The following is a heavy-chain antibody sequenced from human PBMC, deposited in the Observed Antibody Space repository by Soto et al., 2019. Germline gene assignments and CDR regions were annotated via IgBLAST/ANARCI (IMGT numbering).Heavy chain of an antibody. CDR2: IYYSGSS. Sequence: QVQLQESGPGLLNPSETLSPTCTVLGAPIGNSSWSWFRRSPGKGLEWIGYIYYSGSSNYNPSLKSRVSISVDTSKNQFSLKLSSVTAADTAVYYCARHSSSWPIFDYWGQGTLVIVSS. CDR1: GAPIGNSS. CDR3: ARHSSSWPIFDY. V-gene: IGHV4-59*08. J-gene: IGHJ4*02. D-gene: IGHD6-13*01.